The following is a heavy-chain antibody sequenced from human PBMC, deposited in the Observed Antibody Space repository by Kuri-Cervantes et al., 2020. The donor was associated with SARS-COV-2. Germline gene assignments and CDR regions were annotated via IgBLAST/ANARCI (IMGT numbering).Heavy chain of an antibody. V-gene: IGHV3-66*01. CDR1: GFTFSNAW. Sequence: GGSLRLSCAASGFTFSNAWMNWVRQAPGKGLEWVSVIYSGGSTYYADSVKGRFTISRDNSKNTLYLQMNSLRAEDTAVYYCASSGSPYYYYGMDVWGQGTTVTVSS. CDR2: IYSGGST. D-gene: IGHD1-26*01. CDR3: ASSGSPYYYYGMDV. J-gene: IGHJ6*02.